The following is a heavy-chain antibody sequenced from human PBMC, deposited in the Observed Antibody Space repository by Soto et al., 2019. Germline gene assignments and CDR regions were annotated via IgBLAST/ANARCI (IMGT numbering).Heavy chain of an antibody. Sequence: GGSLRLSCSASGFTFSSYAMHWVRQAPGKGLEYVSAISSNGGSTYYADSVKGRFTISRDNSKNTLYLQMSSLRAEDTTVYYCVNPIAVAGTFGFDPWGQGTLVTVSS. D-gene: IGHD6-19*01. CDR1: GFTFSSYA. CDR3: VNPIAVAGTFGFDP. J-gene: IGHJ5*02. V-gene: IGHV3-64D*08. CDR2: ISSNGGST.